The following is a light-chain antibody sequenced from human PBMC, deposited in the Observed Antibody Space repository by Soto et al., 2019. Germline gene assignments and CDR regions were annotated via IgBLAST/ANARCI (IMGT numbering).Light chain of an antibody. CDR1: QSVSSN. Sequence: LTHSRGRRSTLACVASQSVSSNVAWYQQIPGQTPRLLIYGASTRATGIPVRFSGSGSGTESTLTISSLQSQDFAVYYCHQYDDGPYTLGQGTKVDIK. CDR2: GAS. J-gene: IGKJ2*01. CDR3: HQYDDGPYT. V-gene: IGKV3-15*01.